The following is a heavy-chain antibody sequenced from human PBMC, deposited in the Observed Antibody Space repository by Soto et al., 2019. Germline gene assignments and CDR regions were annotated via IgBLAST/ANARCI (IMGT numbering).Heavy chain of an antibody. J-gene: IGHJ4*02. CDR2: ISAYNGNT. CDR1: GYTFTSYG. V-gene: IGHV1-18*01. CDR3: ARDPEFFDS. Sequence: QVQLVQSGAEVKKPGASVKVSCKASGYTFTSYGISWVRQAPGQGLEWMGWISAYNGNTKYAQKLQGRVTMTTDTPRSTAYMERRSLRSDDTAVFYCARDPEFFDSWGQGPLVPFPS.